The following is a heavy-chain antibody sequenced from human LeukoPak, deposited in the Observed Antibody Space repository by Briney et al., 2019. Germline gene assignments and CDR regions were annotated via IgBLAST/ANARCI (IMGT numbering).Heavy chain of an antibody. V-gene: IGHV3-13*01. CDR3: ARGGDDSSGLSAFDI. J-gene: IGHJ3*02. D-gene: IGHD3-22*01. Sequence: GGSLRLSCAASGFTFSSYDMHWVRQAPGKGLEWVSAIYSAGDTYYPGSVMGRFTISRENSKNTFYLQMNSLGAEDTAVYYCARGGDDSSGLSAFDIWGEGTMLSVSS. CDR2: IYSAGDT. CDR1: GFTFSSYD.